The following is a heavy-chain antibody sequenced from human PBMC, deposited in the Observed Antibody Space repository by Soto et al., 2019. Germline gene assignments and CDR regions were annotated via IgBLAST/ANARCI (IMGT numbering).Heavy chain of an antibody. Sequence: SEILSLTCAVYGGSFSGYYWSWIRQPPGKGLEWIGEINHSGSTNYNPSLKSRVTISVDTSKNQFSLKLSSVTAADTAVYYCARGSVTGDFWSGYSQARGWFDPWGQGTLVTVSS. CDR1: GGSFSGYY. CDR3: ARGSVTGDFWSGYSQARGWFDP. J-gene: IGHJ5*02. V-gene: IGHV4-34*01. D-gene: IGHD3-3*01. CDR2: INHSGST.